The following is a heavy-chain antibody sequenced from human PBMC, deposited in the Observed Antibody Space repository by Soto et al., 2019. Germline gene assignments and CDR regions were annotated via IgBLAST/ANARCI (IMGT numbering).Heavy chain of an antibody. CDR2: IIGSGGST. CDR1: GFTFSTYA. J-gene: IGHJ4*02. V-gene: IGHV3-23*01. D-gene: IGHD5-18*01. Sequence: GGSLRLSCGASGFTFSTYAMDWVRQTPGKGLEWVSAIIGSGGSTYYADSVKGRFTISRDKSKNTLYLQMNSLRAEDTAVYYCAKDRERQLWFFDYWGQGTLVTVSS. CDR3: AKDRERQLWFFDY.